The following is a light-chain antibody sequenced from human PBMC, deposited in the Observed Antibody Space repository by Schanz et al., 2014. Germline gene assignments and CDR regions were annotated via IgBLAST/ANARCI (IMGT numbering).Light chain of an antibody. CDR3: QQYGISRFT. V-gene: IGKV3-20*01. CDR2: AAS. J-gene: IGKJ3*01. Sequence: EIVLTQSPDTLSFSPGERATLSCRASQRVDSSYLTWYQKKPGQAPRLVISAASRRATGIPDRFSGSGSGTDFTLTISRLEPEDFAVYYCQQYGISRFTFGPGTKVDIK. CDR1: QRVDSSY.